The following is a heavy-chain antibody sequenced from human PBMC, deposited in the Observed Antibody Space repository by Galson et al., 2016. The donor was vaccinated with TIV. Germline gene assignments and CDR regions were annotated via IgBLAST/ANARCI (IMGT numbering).Heavy chain of an antibody. Sequence: SLRLSCAASGLLVSDSYMSWVRQPPGEGLEWVSIIYPSGASYCPESTESVKGRFTISRDNSKNTVFLQINSLRVEDTAVYYCATSTMPNLGDYWGQGTLVTVST. CDR2: IYPSGAS. CDR1: GLLVSDSY. J-gene: IGHJ4*02. V-gene: IGHV3-53*05. CDR3: ATSTMPNLGDY. D-gene: IGHD7-27*01.